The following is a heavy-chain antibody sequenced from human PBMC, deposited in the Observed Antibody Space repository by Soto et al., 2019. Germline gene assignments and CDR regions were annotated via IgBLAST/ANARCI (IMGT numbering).Heavy chain of an antibody. V-gene: IGHV1-69*13. CDR2: IIPIFGTA. Sequence: ASVKVSCKASGGTFSSYAISWVRLAPGQGLEWMGGIIPIFGTANYAQKFQGRVTITADESTSTAYMELSSLRSEDTAVYYCARSKTRFLEWLDYWFDPWGQGTLVTVSS. J-gene: IGHJ5*02. CDR3: ARSKTRFLEWLDYWFDP. CDR1: GGTFSSYA. D-gene: IGHD3-3*01.